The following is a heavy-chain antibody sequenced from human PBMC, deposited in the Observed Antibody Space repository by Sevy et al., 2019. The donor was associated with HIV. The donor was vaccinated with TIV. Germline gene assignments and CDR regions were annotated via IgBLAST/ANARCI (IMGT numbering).Heavy chain of an antibody. J-gene: IGHJ6*02. D-gene: IGHD3-10*01. CDR3: ARDFVYYYGSGTYYYGMDV. CDR2: ISSSGSTI. Sequence: GGSLRLSCAASGFTFSSYAMNWVRQAPGKGLEWVSYISSSGSTIYYADSVKGRFTISRDNAKNSLYLQMNSLRAEDTAVYYCARDFVYYYGSGTYYYGMDVWGQGTTVTVSS. CDR1: GFTFSSYA. V-gene: IGHV3-48*03.